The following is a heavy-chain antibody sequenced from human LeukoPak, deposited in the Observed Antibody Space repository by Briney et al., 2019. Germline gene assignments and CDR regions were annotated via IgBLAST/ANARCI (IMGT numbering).Heavy chain of an antibody. CDR3: TRLVVKEAAAVGY. CDR1: RFTFSGSA. J-gene: IGHJ4*02. CDR2: IRSKANSYAT. V-gene: IGHV3-73*01. Sequence: TGGSLRLSCAASRFTFSGSAMHWVRQASGKGLEWVGRIRSKANSYATAYAASVKGRFTISRDDSKNTAYLQMNSLKTEDTAVYYCTRLVVKEAAAVGYWGQGTLVTVSS. D-gene: IGHD2/OR15-2a*01.